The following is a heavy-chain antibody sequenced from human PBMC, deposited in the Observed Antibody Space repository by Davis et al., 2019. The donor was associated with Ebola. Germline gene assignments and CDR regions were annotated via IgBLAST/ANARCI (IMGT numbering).Heavy chain of an antibody. V-gene: IGHV3-21*01. Sequence: PGGSLRLSCAASGFTFSSYTMNWVRQAPGKGLEWVSSISSTSNYIYYAESMKGRFTISRDNAKNTLYLQMNSLRAEDTAVYYCARRSSQALDWGQGTLVTVSS. CDR3: ARRSSQALD. D-gene: IGHD6-6*01. J-gene: IGHJ4*02. CDR1: GFTFSSYT. CDR2: ISSTSNYI.